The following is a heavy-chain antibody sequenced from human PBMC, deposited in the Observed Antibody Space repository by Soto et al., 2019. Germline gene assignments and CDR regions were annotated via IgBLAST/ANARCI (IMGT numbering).Heavy chain of an antibody. CDR1: GGSINTFY. CDR3: AREGSYSAYNFAHGIQLWSFDF. Sequence: SDTLSLTCTVSGGSINTFYWSWVRQPAGKGLEWIGRIFSSGSTSFNPSLESRVAMSVDTSKNHFSLNLSPVTAADMAVYYCAREGSYSAYNFAHGIQLWSFDFWGQGALVTVSS. V-gene: IGHV4-4*07. J-gene: IGHJ4*02. CDR2: IFSSGST. D-gene: IGHD5-12*01.